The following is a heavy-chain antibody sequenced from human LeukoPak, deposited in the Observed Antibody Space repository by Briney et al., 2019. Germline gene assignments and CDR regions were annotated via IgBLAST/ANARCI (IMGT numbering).Heavy chain of an antibody. CDR2: IWYDGTTK. J-gene: IGHJ3*02. CDR1: GFTFSSYG. CDR3: AKSRTGHDVLDI. D-gene: IGHD3/OR15-3a*01. Sequence: GRSLRLSCAASGFTFSSYGMHWVRQAPGKGLEWVAIIWYDGTTKYYADSVKGRFTLSRDNSKNTMFLQMNSLRAEDTAVYYRAKSRTGHDVLDIGGQGKKFTVSS. V-gene: IGHV3-33*06.